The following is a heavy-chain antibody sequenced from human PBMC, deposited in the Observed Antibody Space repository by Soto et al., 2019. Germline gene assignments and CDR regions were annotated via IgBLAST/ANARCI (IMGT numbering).Heavy chain of an antibody. CDR3: AARSGKYYDFWSGYTYYFDY. J-gene: IGHJ4*02. CDR2: IIPIFGTA. CDR1: GGTFSCYA. V-gene: IGHV1-69*01. Sequence: QVQLVQSGAEVKKPGSSVKVSCKASGGTFSCYAISWVRQAPGQGLEWMGGIIPIFGTANYAQKFQGRVTITADESTSTAYMELSSLRSEDTAVYYCAARSGKYYDFWSGYTYYFDYWGQGTLVTVSS. D-gene: IGHD3-3*01.